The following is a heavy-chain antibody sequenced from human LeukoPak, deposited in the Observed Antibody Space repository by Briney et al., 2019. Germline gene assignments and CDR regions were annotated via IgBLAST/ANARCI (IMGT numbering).Heavy chain of an antibody. Sequence: PSETLSLTCAVSGYSVSSGHYWGWIRQPPGKGLEWIGSIYHSGGTYYNPSLKSRVTISVDTSKNQFSLKMKSVTAADTAVYYCAGFTPAVDYCSQGTLVTVSS. CDR1: GYSVSSGHY. J-gene: IGHJ4*02. D-gene: IGHD3-10*01. CDR2: IYHSGGT. V-gene: IGHV4-38-2*01. CDR3: AGFTPAVDY.